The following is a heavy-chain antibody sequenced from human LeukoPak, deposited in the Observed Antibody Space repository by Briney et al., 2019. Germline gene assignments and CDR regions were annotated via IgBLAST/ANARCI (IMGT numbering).Heavy chain of an antibody. J-gene: IGHJ6*02. Sequence: ASVKVSCKASGGTFSSYAISWVRQAPGQGLEWMGWINTNTGNPTYAQGFTGRFVFSLDTSVSTAYLQISSLKAEDTAVYYCARGSSLGAARMNGHYYYYYGMDVWGQGTTVTVSS. D-gene: IGHD2-15*01. V-gene: IGHV7-4-1*02. CDR1: GGTFSSYA. CDR3: ARGSSLGAARMNGHYYYYYGMDV. CDR2: INTNTGNP.